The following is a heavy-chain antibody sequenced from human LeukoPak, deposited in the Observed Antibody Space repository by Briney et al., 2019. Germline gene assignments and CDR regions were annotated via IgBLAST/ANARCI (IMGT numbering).Heavy chain of an antibody. Sequence: PGGSLRLSCAASGFTFSSSAMSWVRQAPGKGLEWVSVISKSGDFTYYADSVKGRFTISRDSSKNTLNLQMNSLRAEDKAVYYCAKESAEAGYFDYWGLGTLVTVSS. D-gene: IGHD6-13*01. J-gene: IGHJ4*01. CDR3: AKESAEAGYFDY. CDR2: ISKSGDFT. CDR1: GFTFSSSA. V-gene: IGHV3-23*01.